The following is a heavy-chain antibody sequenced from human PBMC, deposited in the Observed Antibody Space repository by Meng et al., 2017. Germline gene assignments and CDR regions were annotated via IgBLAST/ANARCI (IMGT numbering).Heavy chain of an antibody. J-gene: IGHJ4*02. D-gene: IGHD6-19*01. CDR2: ISNEGSEK. Sequence: GFFVSRYAMHWVRQAPGKGLEWVAVISNEGSEKYYADSVKGRFTISRDNSKNTLYLQMNSLRAEDTAVYHCAMSGTSGWSQRSFTFDYWGQGVLVTVSS. CDR1: GFFVSRYA. CDR3: AMSGTSGWSQRSFTFDY. V-gene: IGHV3-30*04.